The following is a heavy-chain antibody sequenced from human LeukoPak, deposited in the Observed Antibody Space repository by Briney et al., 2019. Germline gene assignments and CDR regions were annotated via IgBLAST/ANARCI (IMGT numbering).Heavy chain of an antibody. CDR3: AKSVYHSGNF. CDR1: GFTISTYG. CDR2: ISGGTT. Sequence: GGSLRLSCAASGFTISTYGMSWVRQAPGKGLEWVSSISGGTTYYADSVNGRFTISRDTSKNTVYLQMNSLRAEDTAVYYCAKSVYHSGNFWGQGTLVTVSS. V-gene: IGHV3-23*01. D-gene: IGHD3-10*01. J-gene: IGHJ4*02.